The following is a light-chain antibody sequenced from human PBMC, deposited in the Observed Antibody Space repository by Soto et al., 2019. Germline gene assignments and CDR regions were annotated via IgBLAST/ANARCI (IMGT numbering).Light chain of an antibody. Sequence: VLTQPPSASGTPGQRVTISCSGSSSNIGSNYVYWYQQLPGTAPKLLIYRNNQRPSGVPDRFSGSKSGTSASLAISGLRSEDEADYYCAAWDDSLSKVFGGGTKLTVL. CDR1: SSNIGSNY. V-gene: IGLV1-47*01. CDR2: RNN. J-gene: IGLJ3*02. CDR3: AAWDDSLSKV.